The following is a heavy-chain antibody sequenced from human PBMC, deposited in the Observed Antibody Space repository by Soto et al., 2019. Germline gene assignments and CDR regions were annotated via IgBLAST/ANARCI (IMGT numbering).Heavy chain of an antibody. J-gene: IGHJ4*02. CDR2: IGPESGAT. V-gene: IGHV1-2*02. D-gene: IGHD1-26*01. CDR1: GYTFTGHY. CDR3: GRGRSGQIVIFY. Sequence: ASVKVSCRTSGYTFTGHYIHWVRQAPQQGPEWMGEIGPESGATRYAEKFRGRVTMTMDTSITTVYMELRNLSPDDTAVYYCGRGRSGQIVIFYWGQGTPVTVSS.